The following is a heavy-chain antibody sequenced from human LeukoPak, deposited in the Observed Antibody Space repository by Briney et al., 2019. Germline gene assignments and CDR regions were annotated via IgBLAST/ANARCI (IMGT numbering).Heavy chain of an antibody. Sequence: GASVKVSCKASGYTFTSYDINWVRQATGQGLEWMGIINPSGGSTSYAQKFQGRVTMTRDTSTSTVYMELSSLRSEDTAVYYCARGGRGDSDYWGQGTLVTVSS. CDR3: ARGGRGDSDY. J-gene: IGHJ4*02. D-gene: IGHD2-21*02. V-gene: IGHV1-46*01. CDR1: GYTFTSYD. CDR2: INPSGGST.